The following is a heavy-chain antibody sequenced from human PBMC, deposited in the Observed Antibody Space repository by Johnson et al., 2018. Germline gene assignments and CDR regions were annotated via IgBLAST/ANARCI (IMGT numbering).Heavy chain of an antibody. CDR2: IHQNGFEK. CDR1: GFTFSVYW. J-gene: IGHJ4*02. CDR3: ARGRGYCCHTICYGDY. V-gene: IGHV3-7*01. Sequence: VRLVESGGGLVQHGGSLRLSCTASGFTFSVYWMTWVRQAPGKGLEWVANIHQNGFEKYYADSVRGRFTISRDNAGNSLFLQMDSLKPEDTAVYYCARGRGYCCHTICYGDYWGQGTLVTVSS. D-gene: IGHD2-2*01.